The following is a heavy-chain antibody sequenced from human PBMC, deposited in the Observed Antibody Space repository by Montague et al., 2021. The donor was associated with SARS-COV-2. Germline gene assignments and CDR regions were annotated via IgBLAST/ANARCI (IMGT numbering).Heavy chain of an antibody. CDR1: GGSISSSYYY. Sequence: SETLSLTCTVSGGSISSSYYYWGWIHPPPGKGLEWIGIMYYSGSTYYTPSLKSPVTISVDTSKNHFSLKLRSVTAADTAVYYCGAHSGRGQWLAFDYWGQGILVTVSS. D-gene: IGHD6-19*01. J-gene: IGHJ4*02. V-gene: IGHV4-39*02. CDR3: GAHSGRGQWLAFDY. CDR2: MYYSGST.